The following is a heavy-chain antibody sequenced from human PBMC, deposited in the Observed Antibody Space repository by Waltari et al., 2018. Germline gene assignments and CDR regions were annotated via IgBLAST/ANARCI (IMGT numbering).Heavy chain of an antibody. J-gene: IGHJ3*02. CDR1: GYTFTGYY. CDR3: AREVQGYCSGGSCYPDAFDI. V-gene: IGHV1-2*02. CDR2: INPNSGGT. D-gene: IGHD2-15*01. Sequence: QVQLVQSGAEVKKPGASVKVSCKASGYTFTGYYMHWVRQAPGQGLEWMGWINPNSGGTNYAQKFQGRVTMTRDTSISTAYMELSRLGADDTAVYYCAREVQGYCSGGSCYPDAFDIWGQGTMVTVSA.